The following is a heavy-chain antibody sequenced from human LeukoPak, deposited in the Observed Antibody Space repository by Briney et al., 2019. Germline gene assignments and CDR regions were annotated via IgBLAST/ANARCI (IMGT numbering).Heavy chain of an antibody. CDR3: ATLYGGNSIIAFDI. D-gene: IGHD4-23*01. Sequence: ASVKVSCKASGGTFSKYTISWVRQRPGQGLEWMGGFDPEDGETIYAQKFQGRVTMTGDTSTDTAYMELSSLRSEDTAVYYCATLYGGNSIIAFDIWGQGTMVTVSS. CDR2: FDPEDGET. CDR1: GGTFSKYT. V-gene: IGHV1-24*01. J-gene: IGHJ3*02.